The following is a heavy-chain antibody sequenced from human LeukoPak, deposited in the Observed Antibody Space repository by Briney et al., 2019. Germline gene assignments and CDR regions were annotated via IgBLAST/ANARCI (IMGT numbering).Heavy chain of an antibody. D-gene: IGHD3-3*01. Sequence: PSETLSLTCAVYGGSFSGYYWSWIRQPPGKGLEWIGEINHSGSTSYNPSLKSRVTISVDTSKNQFSLKLSSVTAADTAVYYCARGGLRFLEWLSSRNWFDPWGQGTLVTVSS. V-gene: IGHV4-34*01. J-gene: IGHJ5*02. CDR1: GGSFSGYY. CDR3: ARGGLRFLEWLSSRNWFDP. CDR2: INHSGST.